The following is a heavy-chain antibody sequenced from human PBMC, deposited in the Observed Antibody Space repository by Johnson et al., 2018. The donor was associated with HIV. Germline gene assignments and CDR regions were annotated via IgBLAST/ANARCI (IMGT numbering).Heavy chain of an antibody. D-gene: IGHD6-13*01. CDR2: IYSGDNT. Sequence: VLLVESGGGLVQPGGSLRLSCAASGFTVSSNYMNWVRQAPGKGLEWVSVIYSGDNTFHADSVKGRFIISRDNSKNTLYLQMNSLSAEDTAVYYCAKDLSWGAAGTGNAFDVWGQGTMVTVSS. CDR1: GFTVSSNY. CDR3: AKDLSWGAAGTGNAFDV. J-gene: IGHJ3*01. V-gene: IGHV3-66*01.